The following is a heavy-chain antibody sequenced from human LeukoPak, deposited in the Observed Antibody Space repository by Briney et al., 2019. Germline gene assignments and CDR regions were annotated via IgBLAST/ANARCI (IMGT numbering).Heavy chain of an antibody. CDR3: ARAPRYSGYDSNWFDP. J-gene: IGHJ5*02. D-gene: IGHD5-12*01. CDR2: ISAYYGNT. Sequence: ASVKVSCKDSGYTFTSYGISWVRQAPGQGLEWVGWISAYYGNTNYAQKLQGRVTMTTDISTSTAYMELRSLRSDDTAVYYCARAPRYSGYDSNWFDPWGQGTLVTVSS. CDR1: GYTFTSYG. V-gene: IGHV1-18*01.